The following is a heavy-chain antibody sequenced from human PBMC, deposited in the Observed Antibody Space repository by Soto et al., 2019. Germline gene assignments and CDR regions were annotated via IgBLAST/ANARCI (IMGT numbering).Heavy chain of an antibody. D-gene: IGHD3-3*01. CDR3: ARDWRGAEGFDP. J-gene: IGHJ5*02. Sequence: EASVKVSCKASGYTFTSYGISWVRQAPGQGLEWMGWISAYNGNTNYAQKLQGRVTMTTDTSTSTAYMELRNLTSDDTAVYFCARDWRGAEGFDPWGQGTLVTVSS. CDR1: GYTFTSYG. V-gene: IGHV1-18*01. CDR2: ISAYNGNT.